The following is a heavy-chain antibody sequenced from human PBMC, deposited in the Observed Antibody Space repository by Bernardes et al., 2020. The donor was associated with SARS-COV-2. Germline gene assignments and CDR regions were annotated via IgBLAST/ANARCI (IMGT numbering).Heavy chain of an antibody. Sequence: GGSLRLSCAASGFTFSSYAMHWVRQAPGKGLEWVAVISYDGSNKYYADSVKGRFTISRDNSKNTLYLQMNSLRAEDTAVYYCAKVLFEPEGRNFDYWGQGTLVTVSS. V-gene: IGHV3-30-3*01. CDR3: AKVLFEPEGRNFDY. CDR1: GFTFSSYA. D-gene: IGHD3-10*01. CDR2: ISYDGSNK. J-gene: IGHJ4*02.